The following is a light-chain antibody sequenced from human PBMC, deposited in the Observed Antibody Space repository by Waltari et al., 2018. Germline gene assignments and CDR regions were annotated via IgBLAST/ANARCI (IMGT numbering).Light chain of an antibody. J-gene: IGLJ3*02. CDR3: SSYTTSATWV. CDR2: DGR. Sequence: QAALTQPASGSGSPGQSITIPCTGTNSDVGAYQYVSGYQKNPGKAPKLILFDGRRRPSGVSYRFSGSKSGSTASLTISGLQAGDEADYYCSSYTTSATWVFGGGTRVAVL. V-gene: IGLV2-14*03. CDR1: NSDVGAYQY.